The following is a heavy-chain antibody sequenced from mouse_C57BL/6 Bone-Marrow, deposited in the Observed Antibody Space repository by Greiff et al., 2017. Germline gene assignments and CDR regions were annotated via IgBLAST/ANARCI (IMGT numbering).Heavy chain of an antibody. CDR1: GYTFTSYW. CDR2: IDPSDSYT. J-gene: IGHJ2*01. D-gene: IGHD2-4*01. CDR3: AREGTTGYDYALDY. V-gene: IGHV1-69*01. Sequence: QVQLQQPGAELVMPGASVKLSCKASGYTFTSYWMHWVKQRPGQGLEWIGEIDPSDSYTNYNQKFKGKSTLTVDKSSSTAYMQLSSLTSEDSAVYYCAREGTTGYDYALDYWGQGTTLTVSS.